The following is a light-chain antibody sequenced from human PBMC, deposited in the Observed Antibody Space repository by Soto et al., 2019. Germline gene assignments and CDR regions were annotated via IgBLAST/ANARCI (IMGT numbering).Light chain of an antibody. CDR1: HTISSSY. CDR2: GIS. CDR3: QQYVTSSPRT. Sequence: EIVLTPSPGTLSLSPGERATLSCRASHTISSSYLAWYQQKPCQAPRLLMYGISRRATGIPDRFSGSGSGTDFTLTITRLEPEDLAVDYCQQYVTSSPRTFGQGTKVEIK. V-gene: IGKV3-20*01. J-gene: IGKJ1*01.